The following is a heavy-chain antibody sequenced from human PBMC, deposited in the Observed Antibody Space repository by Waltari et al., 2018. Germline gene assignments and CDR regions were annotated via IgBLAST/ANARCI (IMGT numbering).Heavy chain of an antibody. CDR1: GGSISSSSYY. J-gene: IGHJ4*02. V-gene: IGHV4-39*01. D-gene: IGHD3-9*01. CDR3: ARHGPDILTGYANFDY. Sequence: QLQLQESGPGLVKPSETLSLPCTVSGGSISSSSYYWGWIRQPPGKGLEWIGSIYYTGSTYYKSSLKSRVTISVDTSKNQFSLKLSSETAADTAVYYCARHGPDILTGYANFDYWGQGTLVTVSS. CDR2: IYYTGST.